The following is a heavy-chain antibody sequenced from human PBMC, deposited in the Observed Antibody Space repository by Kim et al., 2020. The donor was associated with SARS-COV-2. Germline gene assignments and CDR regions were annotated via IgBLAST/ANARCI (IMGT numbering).Heavy chain of an antibody. CDR3: AIRGPRGWYSFDY. D-gene: IGHD6-19*01. J-gene: IGHJ4*02. V-gene: IGHV4-34*01. CDR1: GGSFSGYY. CDR2: INHSGST. Sequence: SETLSLTCAVYGGSFSGYYWSWIRQPPGKGLEWIGEINHSGSTNYNPSLKSRVTISVDTSKNQFSLKLRSMTAADTAVYYCAIRGPRGWYSFDYWGQGTLVTVSS.